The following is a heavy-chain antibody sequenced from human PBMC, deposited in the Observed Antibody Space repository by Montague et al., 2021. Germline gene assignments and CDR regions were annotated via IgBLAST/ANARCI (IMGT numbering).Heavy chain of an antibody. V-gene: IGHV4-34*01. Sequence: SXTLSLTCAVNGGSFSGYYWRWIRQPPGKGPAWIGEINHSGSTNYNPSLKSRATISVDTSKNQFSLKLSSVTAADTAVYYCARRGGTMVRGVKGYMDVWGKWTTVTVSS. CDR2: INHSGST. CDR1: GGSFSGYY. D-gene: IGHD3-10*01. CDR3: ARRGGTMVRGVKGYMDV. J-gene: IGHJ6*03.